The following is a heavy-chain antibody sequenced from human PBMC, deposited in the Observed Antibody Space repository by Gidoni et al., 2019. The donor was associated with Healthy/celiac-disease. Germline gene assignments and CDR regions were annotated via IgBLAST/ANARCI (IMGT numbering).Heavy chain of an antibody. CDR3: ARTSNYYDAEHWYFDL. CDR2: IIPIFGTA. V-gene: IGHV1-69*01. J-gene: IGHJ2*01. CDR1: GGTFRSYA. Sequence: QVQLVQSGAEVKKPGSSVKVSCKASGGTFRSYAISWVRQAPGQGLEWMGGIIPIFGTANYAQKFQGRVTITADESTSTAYMELSSLRSEDTAVYYCARTSNYYDAEHWYFDLWGRGTLVTVSS. D-gene: IGHD3-22*01.